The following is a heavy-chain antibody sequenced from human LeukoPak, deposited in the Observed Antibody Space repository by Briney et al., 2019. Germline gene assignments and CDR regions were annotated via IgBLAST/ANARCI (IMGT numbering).Heavy chain of an antibody. D-gene: IGHD2-15*01. Sequence: PTGRSLRLSCAASGPTFSSYGMSWARHAPGKGLEWVSSISSTGRTTYYPESVKGRSTISRDNSKNTLYLQMNSLRAEDTAIYYCAKNGDRGAYCTGGTCYPYFYYYMDVWGKGTTVTI. V-gene: IGHV3-23*01. J-gene: IGHJ6*03. CDR2: ISSTGRTT. CDR1: GPTFSSYG. CDR3: AKNGDRGAYCTGGTCYPYFYYYMDV.